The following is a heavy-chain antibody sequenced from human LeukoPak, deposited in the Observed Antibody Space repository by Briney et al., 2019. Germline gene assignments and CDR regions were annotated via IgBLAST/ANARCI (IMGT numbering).Heavy chain of an antibody. D-gene: IGHD3-16*02. CDR1: GYTFTSYG. Sequence: ASVKVSCKASGYTFTSYGISWVRQAPGQGLEWMGWISAYNGNTNYAQKLQGRVTMTTDTSTSTAYMELRSLRSDDTAVYYCAREGNYDYVWGSYRYTDYWGQGTLVTVSS. CDR2: ISAYNGNT. V-gene: IGHV1-18*01. J-gene: IGHJ4*02. CDR3: AREGNYDYVWGSYRYTDY.